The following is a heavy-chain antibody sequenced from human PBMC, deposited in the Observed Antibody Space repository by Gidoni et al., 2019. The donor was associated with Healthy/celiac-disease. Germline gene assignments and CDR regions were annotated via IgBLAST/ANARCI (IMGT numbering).Heavy chain of an antibody. Sequence: QVQLQESGPGLLKPSQTLSLTITFSGGSISSGGYYWSLIRQHPGKGLEWIGYIYYSGSTSYNPSLKSRVTISVDTSKNQFSLKLSSVTAADTAVYYCARGGGWYMDVWGKGTTVTVSS. V-gene: IGHV4-31*03. J-gene: IGHJ6*03. CDR3: ARGGGWYMDV. CDR1: GGSISSGGYY. CDR2: IYYSGST. D-gene: IGHD3-16*01.